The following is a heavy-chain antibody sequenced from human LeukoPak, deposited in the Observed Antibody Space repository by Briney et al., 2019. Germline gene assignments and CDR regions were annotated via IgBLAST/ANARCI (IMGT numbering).Heavy chain of an antibody. CDR2: VYYTGST. V-gene: IGHV4-61*08. Sequence: SETLSLTCAVSGDSFSSGGYSWSWIRQPPGKGLEWIGFVYYTGSTNYSPSLKSRVTISVDTSKNQFSLKLRSVTAADTAVYYCARISSSNWYNERGAFDVWGQGTMVTVSS. CDR3: ARISSSNWYNERGAFDV. D-gene: IGHD6-13*01. J-gene: IGHJ3*01. CDR1: GDSFSSGGYS.